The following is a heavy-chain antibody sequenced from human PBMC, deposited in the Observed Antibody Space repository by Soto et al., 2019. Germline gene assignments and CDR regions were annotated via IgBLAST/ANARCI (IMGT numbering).Heavy chain of an antibody. V-gene: IGHV1-69*08. D-gene: IGHD2-2*01. Sequence: QVQLVQSGAEVKKPGSSVKVSCKASGGTFSRYSITWVRQAPGHGLEWIGRIIPIFGIASYAQKFQGRVTITADESTGPAYMELSSLRSDDTAVYYCAREDRDRETGLVPAAIDGMDVWGQGTTVTVSS. CDR2: IIPIFGIA. CDR1: GGTFSRYS. CDR3: AREDRDRETGLVPAAIDGMDV. J-gene: IGHJ6*02.